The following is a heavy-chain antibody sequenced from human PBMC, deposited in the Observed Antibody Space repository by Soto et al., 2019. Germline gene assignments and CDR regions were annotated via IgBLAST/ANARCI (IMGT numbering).Heavy chain of an antibody. CDR3: AKEVHFDP. Sequence: GGSLRLSCAASGLTFSNYVINWVRQAPGKGLEWVSAISGHGVSTYYADSVKGRFTISRDNSQNTVYLEMNSLRAEDTAVYYCAKEVHFDPWGQGTLVTVSS. CDR2: ISGHGVST. CDR1: GLTFSNYV. V-gene: IGHV3-23*01. J-gene: IGHJ5*02.